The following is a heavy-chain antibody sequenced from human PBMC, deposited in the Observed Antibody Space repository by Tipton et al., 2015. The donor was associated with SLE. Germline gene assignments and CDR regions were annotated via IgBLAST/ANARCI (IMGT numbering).Heavy chain of an antibody. CDR3: AKDKRPTVTTRYDYYYGMDV. V-gene: IGHV3-23*01. CDR2: ISGSGGST. D-gene: IGHD4-17*01. Sequence: SLRLSCAASGFTFSSYAMSWVHQAPGKGLEWVSVISGSGGSTNYADSVKGRFTISRDNSKNTLYLQMNSLRAEDTAVYYCAKDKRPTVTTRYDYYYGMDVWGQGSTVTVSS. J-gene: IGHJ6*02. CDR1: GFTFSSYA.